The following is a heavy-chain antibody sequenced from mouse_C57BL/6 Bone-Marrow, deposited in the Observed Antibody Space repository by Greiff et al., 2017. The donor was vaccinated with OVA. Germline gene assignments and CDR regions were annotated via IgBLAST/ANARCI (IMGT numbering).Heavy chain of an antibody. J-gene: IGHJ4*01. CDR3: ARSYAMDY. CDR2: IDPSDSYT. CDR1: GYTFTSYW. Sequence: VKLQQPGAELVMPGASVKLSCKASGYTFTSYWMHWVKQRPGQGLEWIGEIDPSDSYTNYNQKFKGKSTLTVDKSSSTAYMQLSSLTSEDSAVYYCARSYAMDYWGQGTSVTVSS. V-gene: IGHV1-69*01.